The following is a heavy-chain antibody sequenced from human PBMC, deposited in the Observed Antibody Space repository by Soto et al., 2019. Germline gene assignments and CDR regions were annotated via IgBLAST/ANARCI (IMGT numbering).Heavy chain of an antibody. D-gene: IGHD2-8*01. Sequence: ASVKVSCKASGYSFTDYHIHWVRQAPGQGLEWLGRINPKSGGTSTAQKFQGWVTMTTDTSSSTASMELTRLTSDDTAIYYCARGDSTDCSTGVCSFFYNHAMDLWGQGTTVTVSS. CDR3: ARGDSTDCSTGVCSFFYNHAMDL. V-gene: IGHV1-2*04. J-gene: IGHJ6*02. CDR2: INPKSGGT. CDR1: GYSFTDYH.